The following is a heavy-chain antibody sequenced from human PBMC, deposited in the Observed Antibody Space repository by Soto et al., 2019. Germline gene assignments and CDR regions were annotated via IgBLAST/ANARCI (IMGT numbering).Heavy chain of an antibody. CDR3: VTGNTGYGKFDS. Sequence: GGSLRRSCAASGFSFSGFGMHWVRQAPGKGLVWVSLMFTDVSTTYYADSVKGRFTISRDNAKSTLYLQMNSLRDDDTAVYYCVTGNTGYGKFDSWGQGTLVTVS. CDR1: GFSFSGFG. D-gene: IGHD5-12*01. V-gene: IGHV3-74*01. CDR2: MFTDVSTT. J-gene: IGHJ4*02.